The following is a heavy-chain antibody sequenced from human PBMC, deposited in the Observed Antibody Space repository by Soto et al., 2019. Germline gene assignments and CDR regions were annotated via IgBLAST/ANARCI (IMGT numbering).Heavy chain of an antibody. J-gene: IGHJ5*02. V-gene: IGHV4-59*01. CDR1: GGSISSYY. Sequence: SETLSLTCTVSGGSISSYYWSWIRQPPGKGLEWIGYIYYSGSTNYNPSLKSRVTISVDTSKNQFSLKLSSVTAADTAVYYCARSLAVAGKYNWFDPWGQGTLVTVSS. CDR2: IYYSGST. CDR3: ARSLAVAGKYNWFDP. D-gene: IGHD6-19*01.